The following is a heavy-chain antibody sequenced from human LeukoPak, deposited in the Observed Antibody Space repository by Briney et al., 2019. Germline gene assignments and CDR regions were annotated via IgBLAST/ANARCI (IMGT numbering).Heavy chain of an antibody. D-gene: IGHD4/OR15-4a*01. CDR2: IWSDGSNK. Sequence: GGSLRLSCAASEFIFSTYGMYWVRQAPGKGLEWVAVIWSDGSNKSYADSVKGRFTVSRDNSKNTLYLQMNSLRAEDTAVYYCARDFGGWCSYNKYYGMDVWGQGTTVTVSS. J-gene: IGHJ6*02. V-gene: IGHV3-33*01. CDR3: ARDFGGWCSYNKYYGMDV. CDR1: EFIFSTYG.